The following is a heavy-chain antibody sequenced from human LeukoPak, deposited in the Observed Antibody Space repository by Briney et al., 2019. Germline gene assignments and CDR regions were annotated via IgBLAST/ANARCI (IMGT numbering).Heavy chain of an antibody. CDR2: IYTSGST. D-gene: IGHD1-26*01. CDR3: ARDGELLLYNWFDP. Sequence: PSETLSLSCTVSGGSISSGSYYSSWIRQPAGKGLEWIGRIYTSGSTNYNTSLKSLVTISVDTSKSQLSLQLSSVTAADTAVYYCARDGELLLYNWFDPWGQGTLVTVSS. V-gene: IGHV4-61*02. CDR1: GGSISSGSYY. J-gene: IGHJ5*02.